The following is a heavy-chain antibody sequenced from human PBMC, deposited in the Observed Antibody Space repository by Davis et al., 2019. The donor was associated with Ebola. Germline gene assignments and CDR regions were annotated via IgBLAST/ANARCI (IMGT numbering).Heavy chain of an antibody. V-gene: IGHV4-61*01. CDR3: ARVGRLRYFDQPYYYYGMDV. CDR1: GGSVSSGSYY. D-gene: IGHD3-9*01. J-gene: IGHJ6*02. CDR2: IYYSGST. Sequence: SETLSLTCTVSGGSVSSGSYYWSWIRQPPEKGLEWVGYIYYSGSTNYNPSLKSRVTISVDTSKNQFSLKLSSVTAADTAVYYCARVGRLRYFDQPYYYYGMDVWGQGTTVTVSS.